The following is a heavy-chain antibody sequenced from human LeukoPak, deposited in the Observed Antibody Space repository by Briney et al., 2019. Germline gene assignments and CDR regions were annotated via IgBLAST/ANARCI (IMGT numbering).Heavy chain of an antibody. CDR3: ARGKSGSRNSDWFDP. CDR1: GYTFTGYY. D-gene: IGHD1-26*01. Sequence: ASVKVSCKASGYTFTGYYMHWVRQAPGQWLEWMGWINPNSGGTNYAQKFQGRVTMTRDTSISTAYMELSRLRSDDTAVYYCARGKSGSRNSDWFDPWGQGTLVTVSS. V-gene: IGHV1-2*02. CDR2: INPNSGGT. J-gene: IGHJ5*02.